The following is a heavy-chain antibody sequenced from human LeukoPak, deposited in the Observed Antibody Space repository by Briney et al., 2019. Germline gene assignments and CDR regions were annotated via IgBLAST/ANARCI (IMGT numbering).Heavy chain of an antibody. V-gene: IGHV3-30*02. J-gene: IGHJ5*02. CDR1: GFTFSSYG. CDR3: AKDQGYCSGGSCYENRFDP. D-gene: IGHD2-15*01. Sequence: QSGGSLRLSCAASGFTFSSYGMHWVRQAPGKGLEWVAFIRYDGSNKYYADSVKGRFTISRDNSKNTLYLQMNSLRAEDTAVYYCAKDQGYCSGGSCYENRFDPWGQGTLVTVSS. CDR2: IRYDGSNK.